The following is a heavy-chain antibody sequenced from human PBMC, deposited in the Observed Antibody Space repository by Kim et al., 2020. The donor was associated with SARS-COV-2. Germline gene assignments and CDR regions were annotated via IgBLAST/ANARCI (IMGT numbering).Heavy chain of an antibody. CDR3: AKGLVDGYSRSCFDY. CDR2: ISWNSGSI. Sequence: GGSLRLSCAASGFTFGDYAMHWVRQAPGKGLEWVSGISWNSGSIGYADSVKGRFTISRDNAKNSLYLQMNSLRAEDTALYYCAKGLVDGYSRSCFDYLGQGTLVTVSS. V-gene: IGHV3-9*01. CDR1: GFTFGDYA. J-gene: IGHJ4*02. D-gene: IGHD4-4*01.